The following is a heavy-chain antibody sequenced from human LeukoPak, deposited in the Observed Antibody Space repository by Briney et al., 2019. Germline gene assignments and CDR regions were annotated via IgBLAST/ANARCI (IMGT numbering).Heavy chain of an antibody. D-gene: IGHD1-26*01. CDR3: ARRIGLRSSDI. CDR1: GYSFTSYW. Sequence: GESLKISCQCSGYSFTSYWIGWARQMPGKGLEWMGIIYPGDSDTRYSPSFQGQVTISADKSISTAYLQWSSLKASDTAMYHCARRIGLRSSDIWGQGTMVTVSS. J-gene: IGHJ3*02. V-gene: IGHV5-51*01. CDR2: IYPGDSDT.